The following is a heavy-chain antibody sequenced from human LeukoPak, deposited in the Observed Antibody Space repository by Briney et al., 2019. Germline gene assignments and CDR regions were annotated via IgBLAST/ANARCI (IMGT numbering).Heavy chain of an antibody. J-gene: IGHJ6*04. CDR1: GFTFSSYG. CDR2: ISSSGSTI. V-gene: IGHV3-48*04. D-gene: IGHD3-10*02. CDR3: AELGITMIGGV. Sequence: GGSLRLSCAASGFTFSSYGMYWVRQAPGKGLEWVSYISSSGSTIYYADSVKGRFTISRDNAKNSLYLQMNSLRAEDTAVYYCAELGITMIGGVWGKGTTVTISP.